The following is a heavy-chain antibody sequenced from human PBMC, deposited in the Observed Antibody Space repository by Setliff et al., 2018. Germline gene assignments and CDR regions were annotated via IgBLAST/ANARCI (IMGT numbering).Heavy chain of an antibody. CDR1: GGSISSSSYY. Sequence: SETLSLTCTVSGGSISSSSYYWGWIRQPPGKGLEWIGSIYYSGSTYYNPSLKSRVTISVDTSKNQFSLKLSSVTAADTAVYYCARGPPSYEFWSGYYVSNYYMDVWGKGTTVTVSS. CDR2: IYYSGST. CDR3: ARGPPSYEFWSGYYVSNYYMDV. V-gene: IGHV4-39*07. J-gene: IGHJ6*03. D-gene: IGHD3-3*01.